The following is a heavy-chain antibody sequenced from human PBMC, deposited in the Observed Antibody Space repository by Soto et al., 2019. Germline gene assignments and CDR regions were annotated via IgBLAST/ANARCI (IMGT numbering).Heavy chain of an antibody. V-gene: IGHV4-39*01. CDR2: IYYSGST. CDR3: ARMGGRFLEWLSTLDY. Sequence: PSETLSLTCTVSGGSISSSSYYWGWIRQPPGKGLEWIGSIYYSGSTYYNPSLKSRVTISVDTSKNQFSLKLSSVTAADTAVYYCARMGGRFLEWLSTLDYWGQGTLVTVSS. J-gene: IGHJ4*02. D-gene: IGHD3-3*01. CDR1: GGSISSSSYY.